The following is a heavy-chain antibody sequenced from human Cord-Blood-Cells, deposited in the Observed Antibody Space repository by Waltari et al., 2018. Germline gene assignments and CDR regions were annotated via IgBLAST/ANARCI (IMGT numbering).Heavy chain of an antibody. CDR3: ARGETEGGVAFDI. CDR1: GGTFSSYA. J-gene: IGHJ3*02. D-gene: IGHD1-1*01. CDR2: IIPIFGTA. Sequence: QVQLVQSGAEVKKPGSSVKFSCKASGGTFSSYAISWARQAHGQGLAWVGGIIPIFGTANYAQKFQGRVTITADESTSTAYMELSSLRSEDTAVYYCARGETEGGVAFDIWGQGTMVTVSS. V-gene: IGHV1-69*01.